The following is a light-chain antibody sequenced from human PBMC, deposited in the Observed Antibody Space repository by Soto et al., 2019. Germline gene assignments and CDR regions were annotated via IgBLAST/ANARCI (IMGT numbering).Light chain of an antibody. Sequence: QSALTQPASVSGSPGQSITISCTGTSSNGGSYNLVSWYQQHPGKVPKLMIYDVTNRPSGVSNRFSGSKSGNTASLTISGLQAEDEADYYCSSYTLTYSRGGYVFGSGTKLTVL. V-gene: IGLV2-14*02. CDR1: SSNGGSYNL. J-gene: IGLJ1*01. CDR3: SSYTLTYSRGGYV. CDR2: DVT.